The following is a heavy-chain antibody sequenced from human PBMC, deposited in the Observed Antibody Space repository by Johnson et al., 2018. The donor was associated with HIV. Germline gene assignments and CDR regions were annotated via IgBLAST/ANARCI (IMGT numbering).Heavy chain of an antibody. J-gene: IGHJ3*02. CDR3: ARGVSPERQAGPDAFDI. V-gene: IGHV3-30*03. CDR2: ISHDGSNK. D-gene: IGHD1-14*01. CDR1: GFTFSSYG. Sequence: QVQLVESGGRVVQPGRSLRLSCAASGFTFSSYGMHWVRQAPGKGLEWVAVISHDGSNKYYADSVKGRFTISRDNSKNTLYLQMNSLRAEDTAVYYCARGVSPERQAGPDAFDIWGQGTMVTVSS.